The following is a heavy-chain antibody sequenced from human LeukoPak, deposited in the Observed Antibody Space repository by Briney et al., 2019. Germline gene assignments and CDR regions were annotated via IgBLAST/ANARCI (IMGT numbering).Heavy chain of an antibody. CDR2: TYCRSKWYN. CDR1: GDSVSSNSAA. D-gene: IGHD2-21*01. J-gene: IGHJ3*02. V-gene: IGHV6-1*01. Sequence: SQTLSLTCAISGDSVSSNSAAWNWIRQSSSRGLEWLGRTYCRSKWYNDYAVSVKSRITINPDTSKNQFSLQLDSVTPEDTAVYYCCHSLSGRTGAFDIWGRGTVVTVSS. CDR3: CHSLSGRTGAFDI.